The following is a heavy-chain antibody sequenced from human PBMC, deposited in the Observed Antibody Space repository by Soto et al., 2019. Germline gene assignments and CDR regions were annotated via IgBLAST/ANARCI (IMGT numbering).Heavy chain of an antibody. J-gene: IGHJ5*02. Sequence: ASVKVSCKAPRDTFTSYYINWVRQAPGLGLEWMGVINPHGGSTAYAQKFKGRVTLTRHTSASTVYMEVSSLTSEDTAMYYCARSSGGNFGIIIEGTNWFAPWGQGTLVTVSS. V-gene: IGHV1-46*01. CDR2: INPHGGST. CDR3: ARSSGGNFGIIIEGTNWFAP. D-gene: IGHD1-26*01. CDR1: RDTFTSYY.